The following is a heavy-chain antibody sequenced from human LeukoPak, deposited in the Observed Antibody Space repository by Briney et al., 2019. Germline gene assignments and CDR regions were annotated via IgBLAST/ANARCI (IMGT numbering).Heavy chain of an antibody. V-gene: IGHV1-8*02. D-gene: IGHD3-9*01. CDR3: ARAVLRYFDWFPGGGYYYMDV. CDR2: MNPNSGNT. CDR1: GYTFTDYD. Sequence: ASVKVSCKTSGYTFTDYDITWVRQAPGQGLEWMGWMNPNSGNTGYAQKFQGRVTMTRNTSISTAYMELSSLRSEDTAVYYCARAVLRYFDWFPGGGYYYMDVWGKGTTVTISS. J-gene: IGHJ6*03.